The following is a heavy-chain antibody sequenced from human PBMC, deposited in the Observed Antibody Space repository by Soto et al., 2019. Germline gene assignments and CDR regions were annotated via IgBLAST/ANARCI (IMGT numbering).Heavy chain of an antibody. V-gene: IGHV1-69*02. CDR1: GGTFSSYT. D-gene: IGHD5-12*01. Sequence: QVQLVQSGAEVKKPGSSVKVSCKASGGTFSSYTISWVRQAPGQGLEWMGRIIPILGIANYAQKFQGRVTITADKSTSTAYMELSSLRSEDTAVYYCAREVYASGYALTSDYWGQGTLVTVSS. J-gene: IGHJ4*02. CDR3: AREVYASGYALTSDY. CDR2: IIPILGIA.